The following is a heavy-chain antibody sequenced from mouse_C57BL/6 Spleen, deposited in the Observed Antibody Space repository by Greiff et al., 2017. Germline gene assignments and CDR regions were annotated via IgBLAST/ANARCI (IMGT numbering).Heavy chain of an antibody. Sequence: QVQLQQPGAELVRPGSSVKLSCKASGYTFTSYWMHWVKQRPIQGLEWIGNIDPSDSDTHYNQKFKDKATLTVDKSSSTAYMQLSSLTSEDSAVYYCAKGNYVFDYWGKGTTRTVSS. J-gene: IGHJ2*01. CDR1: GYTFTSYW. CDR2: IDPSDSDT. V-gene: IGHV1-52*01. CDR3: AKGNYVFDY. D-gene: IGHD2-1*01.